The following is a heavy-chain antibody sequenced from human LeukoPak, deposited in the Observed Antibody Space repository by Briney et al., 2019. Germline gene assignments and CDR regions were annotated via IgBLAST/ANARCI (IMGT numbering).Heavy chain of an antibody. CDR2: VDYGGGT. V-gene: IGHV4-39*01. CDR1: GFSISTDTYY. J-gene: IGHJ4*02. D-gene: IGHD2-15*01. Sequence: SETLSLTCSVSGFSISTDTYYWAWIRQPPGKGLGWMGSVDYGGGTYSNPSLNNRVTISRDTSKNQFSMKVRFVTAADTAVYYCARLQGAAKTDYFDYWGQGIVVTVSS. CDR3: ARLQGAAKTDYFDY.